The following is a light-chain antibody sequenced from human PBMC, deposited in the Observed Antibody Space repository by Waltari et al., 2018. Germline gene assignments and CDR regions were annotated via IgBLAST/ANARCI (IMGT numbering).Light chain of an antibody. CDR2: AAS. CDR3: QQLNSYPLT. J-gene: IGKJ4*01. Sequence: EIQLTQSPSFLSASVGDRVTITCRASQGISSYLAWYQHKPGKAPKLLIYAASTLQSGVPSRFSGSGSGTEFTLTISSLQPEDFATYYCQQLNSYPLTFGGGTKVEIK. V-gene: IGKV1-9*01. CDR1: QGISSY.